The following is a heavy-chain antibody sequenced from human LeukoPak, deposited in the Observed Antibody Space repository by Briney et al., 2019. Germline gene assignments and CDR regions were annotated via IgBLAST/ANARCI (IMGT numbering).Heavy chain of an antibody. CDR1: GDSITSHY. Sequence: SETLSLTCNVSGDSITSHYWNWVRQPPGKGLEWLGYIYYTGITKYNPSLKSRVSMSVDTSKNQVFLRVNSVTAADTAVYHCARSVDYFDNTGPHMMFDYWGQGCQVTVSS. D-gene: IGHD3-22*01. V-gene: IGHV4-59*11. CDR3: ARSVDYFDNTGPHMMFDY. J-gene: IGHJ4*02. CDR2: IYYTGIT.